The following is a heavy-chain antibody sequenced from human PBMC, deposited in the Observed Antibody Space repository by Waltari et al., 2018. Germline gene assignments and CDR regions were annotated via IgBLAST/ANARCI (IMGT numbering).Heavy chain of an antibody. V-gene: IGHV3-74*01. D-gene: IGHD3-22*01. CDR2: INSDGSDT. Sequence: EEQLVESGGGLIQPGESLRVSCAVSGFTFSRYWMNWVRQAPGKGLLWGERINSDGSDTSYADSVKGRFTISRDNARNTVYLQMKSLRAEDTAVYYCARVARKTYSSPVPGRDYYYGMDVWGLGTTVTVSS. CDR3: ARVARKTYSSPVPGRDYYYGMDV. CDR1: GFTFSRYW. J-gene: IGHJ6*02.